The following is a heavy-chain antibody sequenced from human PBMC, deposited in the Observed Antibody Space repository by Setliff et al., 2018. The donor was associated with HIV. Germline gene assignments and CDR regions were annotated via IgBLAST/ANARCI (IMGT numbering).Heavy chain of an antibody. CDR2: IYYSGST. CDR3: ARVDCSSTSCYRDYYYYMDV. D-gene: IGHD2-2*01. CDR1: GGSISSSSYY. V-gene: IGHV4-39*01. J-gene: IGHJ6*03. Sequence: KSSETLSLTCTVSGGSISSSSYYWGWIRQPPGKGLEWIGSIYYSGSTYYNPSLKSRVTISVDTSKNQLSLKLSSVTAADTTVYYCARVDCSSTSCYRDYYYYMDVWGKGTTVTVSS.